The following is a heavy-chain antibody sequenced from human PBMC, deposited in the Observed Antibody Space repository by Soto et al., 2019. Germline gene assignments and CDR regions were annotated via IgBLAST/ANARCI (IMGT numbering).Heavy chain of an antibody. CDR1: GDSMKNNY. Sequence: SETLSLTCTVSGDSMKNNYWGWIRQPPGKGLEWIGYVYYSGATNYNPSLKSRVSMSPDPSRNQFSLKLTSVTAADTAVYYCARAMGDWGTYYYYYGMDVWGQGTMVTVSS. V-gene: IGHV4-59*01. J-gene: IGHJ6*02. D-gene: IGHD3-16*01. CDR2: VYYSGAT. CDR3: ARAMGDWGTYYYYYGMDV.